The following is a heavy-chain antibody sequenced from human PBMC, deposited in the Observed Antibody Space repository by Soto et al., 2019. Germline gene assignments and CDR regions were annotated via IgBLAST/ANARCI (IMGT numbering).Heavy chain of an antibody. J-gene: IGHJ4*02. CDR2: VNPSGGHT. CDR3: ARGGHVVVVTAALDY. CDR1: GDTFTDYY. D-gene: IGHD2-21*02. V-gene: IGHV1-46*01. Sequence: QVQLMQSGAEVKKPGASVKVSCKASGDTFTDYYIHWVRQAPGQGLEWMGTVNPSGGHTTYAQHFLGRVTMTRDTSTSTLYRERTSLTSDDNAIYYCARGGHVVVVTAALDYWGQGTLVTVSS.